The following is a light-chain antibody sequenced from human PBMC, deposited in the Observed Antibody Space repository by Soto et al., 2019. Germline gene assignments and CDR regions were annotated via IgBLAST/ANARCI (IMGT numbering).Light chain of an antibody. CDR3: QTWGTGIQV. Sequence: QAVLTQSPSAPASLGASVKLTCTLSSGHSSYAIAWHQQQPEKGPRYLMKLNSDGSHSKGDGIPDRFSGSSSGAERYLTISSLQSEDEADYYCQTWGTGIQVFGGGTKVTVL. J-gene: IGLJ2*01. CDR1: SGHSSYA. V-gene: IGLV4-69*01. CDR2: LNSDGSH.